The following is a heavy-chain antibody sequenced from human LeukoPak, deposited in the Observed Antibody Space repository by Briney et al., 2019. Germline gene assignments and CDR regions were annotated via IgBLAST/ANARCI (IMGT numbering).Heavy chain of an antibody. CDR3: ATEIRAVQDLYY. CDR2: ITSGSTYM. V-gene: IGHV3-21*01. CDR1: GLTFGSSA. D-gene: IGHD3-10*01. Sequence: GGSLRLSCAASGLTFGSSAMNWVRQAPGKGLEWVSSITSGSTYMFYADAVKGRFTISRDDAKNSLYLQMNDLRAEDTAVYYCATEIRAVQDLYYWGQGTLVTVSS. J-gene: IGHJ4*02.